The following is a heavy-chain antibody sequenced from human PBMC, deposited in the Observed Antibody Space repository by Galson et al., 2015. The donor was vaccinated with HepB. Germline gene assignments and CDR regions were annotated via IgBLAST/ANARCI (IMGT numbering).Heavy chain of an antibody. CDR3: ARIPDSAAAVDY. D-gene: IGHD6-13*01. CDR1: GFSLSTSGMC. V-gene: IGHV2-70*11. J-gene: IGHJ4*02. CDR2: IDWDDDQ. Sequence: PELVKPTQTLTLTCTFSGFSLSTSGMCVSWIRQPPGKALEWLARIDWDDDQYYGTSLKTRLTIPKDTSKNQVVLTMTNMDPVDTATYYCARIPDSAAAVDYWGQGTLVTVSS.